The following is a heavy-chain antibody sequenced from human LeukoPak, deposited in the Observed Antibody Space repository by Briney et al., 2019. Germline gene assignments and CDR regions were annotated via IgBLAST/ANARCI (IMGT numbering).Heavy chain of an antibody. CDR1: GFTFSSYG. J-gene: IGHJ5*02. D-gene: IGHD3-22*01. CDR2: ISYDGSNK. CDR3: AKGEYDYDSSDWFDP. Sequence: GRSLRLSCAASGFTFSSYGMHRVRQAPGKGLEWVSVISYDGSNKYYADSVKGRFTISRDNSKNTLYLQMNSLRAEDTAVYYCAKGEYDYDSSDWFDPWGQGTLVTVSS. V-gene: IGHV3-30*18.